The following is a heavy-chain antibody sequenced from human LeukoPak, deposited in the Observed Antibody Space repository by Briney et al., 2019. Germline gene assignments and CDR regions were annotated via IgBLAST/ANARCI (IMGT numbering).Heavy chain of an antibody. CDR1: GYTFTGYY. CDR3: ARASGGYQLLYYYYYYYMDV. J-gene: IGHJ6*03. CDR2: INPNSGGT. Sequence: ASVKVSCKASGYTFTGYYMHWVRQAPGQGLEWMGWINPNSGGTNYAQKFQGRVTMTRDTSISTAYMELSRLRSDDTAVYYCARASGGYQLLYYYYYYYMDVWGKGTTVTVSS. V-gene: IGHV1-2*02. D-gene: IGHD2-2*01.